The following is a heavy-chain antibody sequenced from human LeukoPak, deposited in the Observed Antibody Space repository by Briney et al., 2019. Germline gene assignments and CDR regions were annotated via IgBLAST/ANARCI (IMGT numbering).Heavy chain of an antibody. Sequence: SETLSLTCTVSGGSISSGYYWGWIRQPPGKGLEWIGSIHYSGSTYYNPSLKSRVTISVDTSKKQFSLKLRSVTAADTAVYYCARSGSGYLRYYFDYWGQGTLVTVSS. CDR2: IHYSGST. J-gene: IGHJ4*02. CDR1: GGSISSGYY. CDR3: ARSGSGYLRYYFDY. V-gene: IGHV4-38-2*02. D-gene: IGHD5-12*01.